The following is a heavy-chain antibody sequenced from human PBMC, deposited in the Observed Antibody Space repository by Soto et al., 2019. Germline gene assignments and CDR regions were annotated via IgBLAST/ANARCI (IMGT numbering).Heavy chain of an antibody. CDR1: GYSFTSYW. D-gene: IGHD2-2*01. V-gene: IGHV5-51*01. Sequence: PGESLKISCKGSGYSFTSYWIGWVRQMPGKGLEWMGIIYPGDSDTRYSPSFQGQVTISADKSISTAYLQWSSLKASDTAMYYCAREWVVPAAQYPHYYYGMDVWGQGTTVTVSS. CDR2: IYPGDSDT. CDR3: AREWVVPAAQYPHYYYGMDV. J-gene: IGHJ6*02.